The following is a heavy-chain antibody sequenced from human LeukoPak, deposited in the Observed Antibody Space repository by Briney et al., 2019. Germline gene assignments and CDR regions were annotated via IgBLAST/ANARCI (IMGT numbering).Heavy chain of an antibody. J-gene: IGHJ5*02. CDR2: IYYSGST. CDR3: ARGGPNLKFDP. Sequence: SETLSLTCTVSGGSISSYYWSWIRQPPGKGLEWIGYIYYSGSTNYNPSLKSRVPISVDTSKNQFSLKLSSVTAADSAVYYCARGGPNLKFDPWGQGTLVTVSS. D-gene: IGHD1-14*01. CDR1: GGSISSYY. V-gene: IGHV4-59*01.